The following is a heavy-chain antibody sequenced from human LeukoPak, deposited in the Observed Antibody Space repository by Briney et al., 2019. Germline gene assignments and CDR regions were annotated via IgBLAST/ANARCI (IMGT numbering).Heavy chain of an antibody. CDR1: GGSISSGSYY. CDR2: IYYSGST. V-gene: IGHV4-39*07. J-gene: IGHJ3*02. Sequence: SETLSLTCTVSGGSISSGSYYWGWIRQPPGKGLEWIGSIYYSGSTYYNPSLKSRVTISVDTSKNQFSLKLSSVTAADTAVYYCAMSTVSDAFDIWGQGTMVTASS. CDR3: AMSTVSDAFDI.